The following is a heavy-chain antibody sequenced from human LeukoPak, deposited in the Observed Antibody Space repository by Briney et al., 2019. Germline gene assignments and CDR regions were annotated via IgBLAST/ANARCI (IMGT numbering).Heavy chain of an antibody. CDR2: ISSDENNK. Sequence: PGRSLRLSCAASGFTFSSYDMPWVRQAPGKGLEWVSVISSDENNKYYADSVKGRFTIPRDNSKNTLYLQMSSLRPEDTAVYYCAKEGRWLQLGGAFDIWGQGTMVTVSS. CDR1: GFTFSSYD. J-gene: IGHJ3*02. D-gene: IGHD5-24*01. CDR3: AKEGRWLQLGGAFDI. V-gene: IGHV3-30*18.